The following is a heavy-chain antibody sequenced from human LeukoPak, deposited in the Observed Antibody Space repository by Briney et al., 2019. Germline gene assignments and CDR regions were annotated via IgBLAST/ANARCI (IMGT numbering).Heavy chain of an antibody. V-gene: IGHV3-48*01. CDR1: GFTFSSYS. Sequence: PGGSLRLSCAASGFTFSSYSMNWVRQAPGKGLEWVSYISSSSSTIYYADSVKGRFTISRDNSKNTLYLQMNSLRAEDTAVYYCAKWAVPYYFDYWGQGTLVTVSS. J-gene: IGHJ4*02. CDR2: ISSSSSTI. D-gene: IGHD2-2*01. CDR3: AKWAVPYYFDY.